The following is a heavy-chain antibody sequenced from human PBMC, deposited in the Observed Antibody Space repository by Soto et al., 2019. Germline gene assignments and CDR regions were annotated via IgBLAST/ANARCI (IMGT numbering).Heavy chain of an antibody. V-gene: IGHV3-33*01. D-gene: IGHD2-8*01. CDR1: GFTFSSYG. J-gene: IGHJ4*02. CDR2: IWYDGSNK. CDR3: AREGTGVYGTFDY. Sequence: GGSLRLSCAASGFTFSSYGMHWVRQAPGKGLEWVAVIWYDGSNKYYADSVKGRVTISRDNSKNTLNLQMNSLRAEDTAVYYCAREGTGVYGTFDYWGQGTLVTVSS.